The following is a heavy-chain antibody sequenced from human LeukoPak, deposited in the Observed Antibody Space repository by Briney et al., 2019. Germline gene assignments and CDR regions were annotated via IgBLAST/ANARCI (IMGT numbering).Heavy chain of an antibody. CDR2: ISSNGGST. V-gene: IGHV3-64*01. Sequence: GGSLRLSCAASGFTFSSYAMHWVRQAPGKGLEYVSAISSNGGSTYYANSVKGRFTISRDNSKNTLYLQMNSLRAEDTAVYYCAKRGGMYPAHYFDYWGQGTLVTVSS. CDR3: AKRGGMYPAHYFDY. J-gene: IGHJ4*02. D-gene: IGHD6-13*01. CDR1: GFTFSSYA.